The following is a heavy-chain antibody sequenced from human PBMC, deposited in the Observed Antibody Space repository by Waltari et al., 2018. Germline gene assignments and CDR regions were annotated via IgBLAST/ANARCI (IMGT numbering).Heavy chain of an antibody. CDR2: INHSGST. J-gene: IGHJ4*02. V-gene: IGHV4-34*01. CDR1: GGSFSGYY. CDR3: AMNGGYGDYVTHYFDY. Sequence: QVQLQQWGAGLLKPSETLSLTCAVYGGSFSGYYWSWIRQPPGKGLEWIGEINHSGSTNYNAALKSGVTISVDTAKNQFSLKLSSVTAADTAVYYCAMNGGYGDYVTHYFDYWGQGTLVTVSS. D-gene: IGHD4-17*01.